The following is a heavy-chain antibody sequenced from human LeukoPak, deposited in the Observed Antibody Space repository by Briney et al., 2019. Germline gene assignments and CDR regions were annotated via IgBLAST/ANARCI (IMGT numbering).Heavy chain of an antibody. J-gene: IGHJ4*02. CDR1: GGSFSGYY. CDR2: INHSGST. D-gene: IGHD3-3*01. V-gene: IGHV4-34*01. CDR3: ARLKTYYDFWSGYYPYYFDY. Sequence: PSVTLSLTCAVYGGSFSGYYWSWIRQPPGKGLEWIGEINHSGSTNYNPSLKSRVTISVDTSKNQFSLKLSSVTAADTAVYYCARLKTYYDFWSGYYPYYFDYWGQGTLVTVSS.